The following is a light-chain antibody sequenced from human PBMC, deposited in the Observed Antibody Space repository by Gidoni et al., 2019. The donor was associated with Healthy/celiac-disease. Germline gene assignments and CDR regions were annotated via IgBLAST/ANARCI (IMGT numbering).Light chain of an antibody. Sequence: EIVLTQSPATLSLSPGARATLSCRASQSVSSYLAWYQQKPGQAPRLLIYDASNRATGSPARFSGSGSGTDFTLTISSLEPEDFAVYYCQQRSNFLFTFGPGTKVDIK. J-gene: IGKJ3*01. CDR3: QQRSNFLFT. V-gene: IGKV3-11*01. CDR2: DAS. CDR1: QSVSSY.